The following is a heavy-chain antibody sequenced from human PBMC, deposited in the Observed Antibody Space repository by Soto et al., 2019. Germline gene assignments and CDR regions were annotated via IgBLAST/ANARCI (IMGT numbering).Heavy chain of an antibody. D-gene: IGHD6-19*01. CDR1: GFTFSTYS. V-gene: IGHV3-21*01. Sequence: PGGSLRLSCAASGFTFSTYSMNWVRQAPGKGLEWVSSISSDGSNKYYADSVKGRFTISRDNSKNTLYLQMNSLRAEDTAVYYCAKDRAPYSSGWYYYYCYYGMDVWGQGTTVTVSS. J-gene: IGHJ6*02. CDR2: ISSDGSNK. CDR3: AKDRAPYSSGWYYYYCYYGMDV.